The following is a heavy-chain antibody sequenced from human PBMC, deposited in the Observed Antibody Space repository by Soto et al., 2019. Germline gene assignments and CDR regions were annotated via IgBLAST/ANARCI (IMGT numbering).Heavy chain of an antibody. CDR2: IYPGDSDA. V-gene: IGHV5-51*01. CDR3: AASILYYGMDV. Sequence: PGESLKIFGTGSGYTFTNYWIGWVRQMPGKCLEWMGIIYPGDSDAKYKPSFQGQVTISADKSMTTTYLQWSSLKASDTALYYCAASILYYGMDVWRQGTTVTVSS. CDR1: GYTFTNYW. J-gene: IGHJ6*02.